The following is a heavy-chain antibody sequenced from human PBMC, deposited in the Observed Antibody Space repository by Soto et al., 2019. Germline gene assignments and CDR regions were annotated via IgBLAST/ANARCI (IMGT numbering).Heavy chain of an antibody. D-gene: IGHD2-21*01. Sequence: SVKVSCKASGVTFTSETISWGRQAPGQGLEWMGGIIPLFGAANYAQKFQGRVTITADESTGTVYMELSSLRSDDMAVYYCATELGENPTSPFDSWGQGTLVTVSS. CDR1: GVTFTSET. CDR2: IIPLFGAA. J-gene: IGHJ4*02. V-gene: IGHV1-69*13. CDR3: ATELGENPTSPFDS.